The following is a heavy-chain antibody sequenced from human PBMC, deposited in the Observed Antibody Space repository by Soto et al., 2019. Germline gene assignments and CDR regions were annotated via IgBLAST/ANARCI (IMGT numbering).Heavy chain of an antibody. J-gene: IGHJ5*02. Sequence: SETLSITCAVSVGSISSGGYSWSWVRQPPGKGLEWIGYIYHSGSTYYNPSLKSRVTISVDRSKNQFSLKLSSVTAADTAVYYCARVPSPWGQGTLVTVSS. CDR2: IYHSGST. V-gene: IGHV4-30-2*01. CDR3: ARVPSP. CDR1: VGSISSGGYS.